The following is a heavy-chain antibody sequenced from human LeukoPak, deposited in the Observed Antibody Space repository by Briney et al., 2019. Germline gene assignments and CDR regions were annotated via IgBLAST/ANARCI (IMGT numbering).Heavy chain of an antibody. J-gene: IGHJ4*02. Sequence: PGGSLSRSCAASGFTLSSYAMSWVRQAPGRGLEWVSGISGSGGSTYYADCVRGRFTISRDNFQNTLYLQMNSQRAEDTAVYYCATAWNGWYFDYWGQGTLVTVSS. CDR3: ATAWNGWYFDY. CDR1: GFTLSSYA. D-gene: IGHD1-1*01. CDR2: ISGSGGST. V-gene: IGHV3-23*01.